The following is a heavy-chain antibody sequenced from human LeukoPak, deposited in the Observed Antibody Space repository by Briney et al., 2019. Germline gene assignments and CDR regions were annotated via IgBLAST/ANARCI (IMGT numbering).Heavy chain of an antibody. V-gene: IGHV3-33*01. J-gene: IGHJ4*02. CDR2: IWNDGNKQ. Sequence: GGALRLSCAASGFTFSVYGMHWVRQAPGKGLDWVAVIWNDGNKQYYADSVKGLFTISKYTSKNTLFLQMNTLRAEGRAIYYCERAIYAGVWFGFDYWGQGTLVTVSS. CDR3: ERAIYAGVWFGFDY. CDR1: GFTFSVYG. D-gene: IGHD3-10*01.